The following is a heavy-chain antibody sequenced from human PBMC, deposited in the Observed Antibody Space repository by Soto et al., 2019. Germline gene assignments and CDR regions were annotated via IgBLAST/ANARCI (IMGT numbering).Heavy chain of an antibody. V-gene: IGHV1-69*01. CDR3: AGEYYYDSSGYYVPYDY. J-gene: IGHJ4*02. Sequence: QVQLVQSGAEVKKPGSSVKVSCKASGGTFSSYAISWVRQAPGQGLEWMGGIIPIFGTANYAQKFQGRVMITADESTSTAYMELSSLRSEDTAVYYCAGEYYYDSSGYYVPYDYWGQGTLVTVSS. CDR1: GGTFSSYA. D-gene: IGHD3-22*01. CDR2: IIPIFGTA.